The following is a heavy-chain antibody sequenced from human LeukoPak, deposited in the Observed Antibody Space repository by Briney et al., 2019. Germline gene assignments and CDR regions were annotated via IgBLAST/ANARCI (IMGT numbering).Heavy chain of an antibody. J-gene: IGHJ6*04. Sequence: GGSLRLSCAASGFTFSSYSMNWVRQAPGKGLEWVSSISSSSSYIYYADSVKGRFTISRDNAKNSLCLQMNSLRAEDTAVYYCARSRHYYGSGSHYYYGMDVWGKGTTVTVSS. V-gene: IGHV3-21*03. CDR1: GFTFSSYS. D-gene: IGHD3-10*01. CDR2: ISSSSSYI. CDR3: ARSRHYYGSGSHYYYGMDV.